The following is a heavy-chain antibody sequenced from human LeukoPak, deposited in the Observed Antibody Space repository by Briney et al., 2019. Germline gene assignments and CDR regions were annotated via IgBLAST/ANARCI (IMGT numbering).Heavy chain of an antibody. CDR1: GYTFTCYY. J-gene: IGHJ5*02. D-gene: IGHD3-9*01. Sequence: GSVKDSCKASGYTFTCYYMHGVRQPPGRGRDGMGWINPNSGGTNYAQKFQGRVNMTRDTSISTAYMELSRMRPDDTAVYYCARAHILTGYYIWFDPWGQGTLVTVSS. CDR2: INPNSGGT. CDR3: ARAHILTGYYIWFDP. V-gene: IGHV1-2*02.